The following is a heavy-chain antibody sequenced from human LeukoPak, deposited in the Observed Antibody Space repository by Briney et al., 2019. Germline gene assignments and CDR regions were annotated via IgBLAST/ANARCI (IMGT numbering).Heavy chain of an antibody. Sequence: GGSLRLSCAASGFTFNDYAMKWVRQAPGKGLEWVAAISRTSSYIYYSDSVKDRFTISRGNAKDSVYRKMDSLRAEDTAVYYCARDERRYCRDNSCYPGDYWGQGTLVTVSS. CDR1: GFTFNDYA. CDR3: ARDERRYCRDNSCYPGDY. D-gene: IGHD2-2*01. J-gene: IGHJ4*02. CDR2: ISRTSSYI. V-gene: IGHV3-21*01.